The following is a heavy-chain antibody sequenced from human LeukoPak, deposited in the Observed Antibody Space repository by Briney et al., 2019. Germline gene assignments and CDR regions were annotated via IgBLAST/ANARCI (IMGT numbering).Heavy chain of an antibody. CDR2: INPNSGGT. V-gene: IGHV1-2*04. CDR3: AREGDVVADVNWFDP. J-gene: IGHJ5*02. D-gene: IGHD2-2*01. Sequence: GASVKVSCKASGYTFTGYYMHWVRQAPGQGLEWMGWINPNSGGTNYAQKFQGWVTMTRDTSISTAYMELSRLRSDDTAVYYCAREGDVVADVNWFDPWGQGTLVTVSS. CDR1: GYTFTGYY.